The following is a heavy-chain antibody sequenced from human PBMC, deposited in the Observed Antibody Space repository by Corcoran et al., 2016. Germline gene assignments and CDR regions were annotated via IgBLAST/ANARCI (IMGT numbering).Heavy chain of an antibody. CDR3: ASVGYCSSTSCSSGMDV. CDR1: GYSFTSYW. Sequence: EVQLVQSGAEVKKPGESLKISCKGSGYSFTSYWIGWVRQMPGKGLEWMGIIYPGDSDTRYSPSFQGQVTISAAKSISTAYLQWSSLKASDTAMYYCASVGYCSSTSCSSGMDVWGQGTTVTVSS. J-gene: IGHJ6*02. CDR2: IYPGDSDT. V-gene: IGHV5-51*01. D-gene: IGHD2-2*01.